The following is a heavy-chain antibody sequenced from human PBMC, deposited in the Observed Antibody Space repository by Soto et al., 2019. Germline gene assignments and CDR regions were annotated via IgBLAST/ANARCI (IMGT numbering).Heavy chain of an antibody. V-gene: IGHV3-23*01. CDR3: AKVAGEHMDV. J-gene: IGHJ6*02. CDR1: GITFGSRA. Sequence: EVQLLESGGDLIQPGGSLRLSCVASGITFGSRAMSWVRQAPGEGLEWVSAISGSGGSTYYADSVKGRFTISRDNSKNTLYLQMNSLRAEDTAVYYCAKVAGEHMDVWGQGTTVTVSS. D-gene: IGHD6-19*01. CDR2: ISGSGGST.